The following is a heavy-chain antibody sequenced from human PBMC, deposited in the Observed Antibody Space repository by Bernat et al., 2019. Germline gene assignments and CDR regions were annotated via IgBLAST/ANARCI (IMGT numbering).Heavy chain of an antibody. V-gene: IGHV4-39*01. CDR3: ARQLLRYFDWWGGAFDI. D-gene: IGHD3-9*01. Sequence: QLQLQESGPGRVKPSETLSLNCTVSGGSVSSSSYYWGWVRQPPGKGLAWIGRIYYTESTYYNPSLTGRAAISVDTSKNQFSLKLSSVTAADTAVYDCARQLLRYFDWWGGAFDIWGQGTKVTVSS. CDR2: IYYTEST. CDR1: GGSVSSSSYY. J-gene: IGHJ3*02.